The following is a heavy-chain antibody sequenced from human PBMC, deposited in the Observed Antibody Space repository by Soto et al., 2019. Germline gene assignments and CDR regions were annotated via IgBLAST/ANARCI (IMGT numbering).Heavy chain of an antibody. D-gene: IGHD3-3*01. Sequence: SETLSLTCAVSGGSISSGGYSWSWIRQPPGKGLEWIGYIYHSGSTYYNPSLKSRVTISVDRSKNQFSLKLSSVTAADTAVYYCARGRGAIFGVGYFDYWGQGTLVTVSS. CDR1: GGSISSGGYS. CDR2: IYHSGST. J-gene: IGHJ4*02. V-gene: IGHV4-30-2*01. CDR3: ARGRGAIFGVGYFDY.